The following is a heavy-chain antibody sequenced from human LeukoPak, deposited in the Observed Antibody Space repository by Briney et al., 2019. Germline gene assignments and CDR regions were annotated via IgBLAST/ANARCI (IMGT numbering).Heavy chain of an antibody. CDR1: GFTFSSYS. Sequence: GGSLRLSCAASGFTFSSYSMNWVRQAPGKGLEWVSVIYSGGSTYYADSVKGRFTISRDNSKNTLYLQMNSLRPDDTAVYYCARDDTGSGWYNFDYWGQGTLVTVSS. CDR3: ARDDTGSGWYNFDY. V-gene: IGHV3-53*01. J-gene: IGHJ4*02. CDR2: IYSGGST. D-gene: IGHD6-19*01.